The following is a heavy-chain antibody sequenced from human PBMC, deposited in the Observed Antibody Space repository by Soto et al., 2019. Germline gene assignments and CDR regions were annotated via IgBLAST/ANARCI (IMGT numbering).Heavy chain of an antibody. J-gene: IGHJ4*02. Sequence: SETLSLTCSVSGDSINNADYFWTWIRQPPGKGLQWIGYISYSGSTFYNPSLKTRLTMSVDTSKKQFSVRLRSVTAADTAVYYCARDRAHFYESSGRLDLWGQGMLVTVSS. CDR1: GDSINNADYF. D-gene: IGHD3-22*01. V-gene: IGHV4-30-4*01. CDR3: ARDRAHFYESSGRLDL. CDR2: ISYSGST.